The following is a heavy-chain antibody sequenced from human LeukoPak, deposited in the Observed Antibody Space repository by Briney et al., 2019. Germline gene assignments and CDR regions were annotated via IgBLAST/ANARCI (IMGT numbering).Heavy chain of an antibody. V-gene: IGHV4-38-2*01. Sequence: SETLSLTCGVSGYSISSGYYWGWIRQSPGKGLEWIGAIFHSGSIYYNPSLKSRVTFSVDTSKSQFALRLNSVTDADTAMYYYPVPFDVWGQGTMVTVSS. CDR3: PVPFDV. J-gene: IGHJ3*01. CDR2: IFHSGSI. CDR1: GYSISSGYY.